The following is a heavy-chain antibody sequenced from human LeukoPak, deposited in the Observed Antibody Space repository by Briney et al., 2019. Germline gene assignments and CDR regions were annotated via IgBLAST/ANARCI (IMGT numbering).Heavy chain of an antibody. CDR3: AKDQGIDYGDQLHY. V-gene: IGHV3-23*01. D-gene: IGHD4-17*01. CDR1: GFTVNNYG. Sequence: PGGSLRLSCAASGFTVNNYGMSWVRQAPGKGLEWVSAISGRGDNIYYADSVKGRFTISRDNSKNTLYLQMNSLRAEDTAIYYCAKDQGIDYGDQLHYWGQGTLVTVSS. CDR2: ISGRGDNI. J-gene: IGHJ4*02.